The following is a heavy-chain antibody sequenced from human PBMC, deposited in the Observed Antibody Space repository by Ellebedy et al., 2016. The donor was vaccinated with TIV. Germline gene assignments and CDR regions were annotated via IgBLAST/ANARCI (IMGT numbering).Heavy chain of an antibody. Sequence: GESLKISCAASGNTFSSYNMNWVRQAPGKRLQWVSYISTTSSNIYYADSVKGRFTISRDNAKNSLTLQMDSLRDEDTAVYYCVRDGGRDGYTYWYFDLWGRGTLVTVSS. D-gene: IGHD5-24*01. CDR3: VRDGGRDGYTYWYFDL. V-gene: IGHV3-48*02. J-gene: IGHJ2*01. CDR1: GNTFSSYN. CDR2: ISTTSSNI.